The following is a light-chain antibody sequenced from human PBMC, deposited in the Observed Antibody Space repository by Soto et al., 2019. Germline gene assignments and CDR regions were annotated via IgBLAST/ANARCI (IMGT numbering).Light chain of an antibody. CDR1: SNDVGGYNY. Sequence: LTQPASVSGSPGQSITISCTGTSNDVGGYNYVSWYQQHPGKAPKVIIYEVSNRPSGVSNRFSGSKSGNTASLTISGLQAEDEADYYCSYYTSATILFGTGTKVTVL. J-gene: IGLJ1*01. V-gene: IGLV2-14*01. CDR2: EVS. CDR3: SYYTSATIL.